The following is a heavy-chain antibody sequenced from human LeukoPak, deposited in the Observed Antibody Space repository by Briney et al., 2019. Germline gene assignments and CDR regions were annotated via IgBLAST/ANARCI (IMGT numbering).Heavy chain of an antibody. CDR2: VSSSRETT. CDR1: GFMFSTFP. V-gene: IGHV3-48*04. Sequence: PGGALRLCCAASGFMFSTFPMNWVPQAPGKGLDWISFVSSSRETTDDADSVKRRFTISRDTAKRSVYLQMNSLGGEDSAVYYCVIMKGFYFDSWGQGALVTVSS. J-gene: IGHJ4*02. CDR3: VIMKGFYFDS. D-gene: IGHD2-8*01.